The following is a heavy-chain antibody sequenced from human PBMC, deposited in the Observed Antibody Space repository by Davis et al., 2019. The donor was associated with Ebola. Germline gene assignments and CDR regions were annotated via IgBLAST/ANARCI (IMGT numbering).Heavy chain of an antibody. CDR3: AKLPRAIVVVPAAMSPWFDP. Sequence: GGSLRLSCAASGFTFSSYAMHWVRQAPGKGLEWVAVISYDGSNKYYADSVKGRFTISRDNSKNTLYLQMNSLRAEDTAVYYCAKLPRAIVVVPAAMSPWFDPWGQGTLVTVSS. V-gene: IGHV3-30-3*02. J-gene: IGHJ5*02. CDR2: ISYDGSNK. CDR1: GFTFSSYA. D-gene: IGHD2-2*01.